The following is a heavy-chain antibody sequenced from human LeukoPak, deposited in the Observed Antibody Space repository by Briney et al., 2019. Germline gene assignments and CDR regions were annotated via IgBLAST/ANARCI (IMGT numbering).Heavy chain of an antibody. CDR1: GGSISSYY. D-gene: IGHD6-25*01. V-gene: IGHV4-59*01. CDR2: IYYSGST. CDR3: ARDSGYFDY. Sequence: PSETLSLTCTVSGGSISSYYWSWIRQPPGKGLEWIGYIYYSGSTNYNPSLKSRVTISVDTSKNQSSLKLSSVTAAGTAVYYCARDSGYFDYWGQGTLVTVSS. J-gene: IGHJ4*02.